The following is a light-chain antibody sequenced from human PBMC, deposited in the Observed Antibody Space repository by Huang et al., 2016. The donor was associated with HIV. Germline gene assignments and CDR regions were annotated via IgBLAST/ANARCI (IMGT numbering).Light chain of an antibody. CDR3: QQYGSSRT. CDR2: DAS. V-gene: IGKV3-20*01. J-gene: IGKJ2*01. CDR1: QSVSSSY. Sequence: EIVLTQSPGTLSLSPGERATLSGRASQSVSSSYLAWYQQKPVQAPRLLISDASSRATGIPDRFSGSGSGTDFTLTISRLEPEDFAVYYCQQYGSSRTFGQGTKLEIK.